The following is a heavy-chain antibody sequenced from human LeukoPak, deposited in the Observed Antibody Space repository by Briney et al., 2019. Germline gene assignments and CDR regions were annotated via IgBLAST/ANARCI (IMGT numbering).Heavy chain of an antibody. CDR2: IISSSSYI. J-gene: IGHJ5*02. CDR3: ARGLYCSSTSCYGNWFDP. V-gene: IGHV3-21*01. Sequence: GGSRSPSWAAPGFTLSSYSMNWVRQPPGKGLNWVSSIISSSSYIYYADSVKGRFTISRDNAKNSLYLQMNSLRAEDTAVYYCARGLYCSSTSCYGNWFDPWGQGTLVTVSS. D-gene: IGHD2-2*01. CDR1: GFTLSSYS.